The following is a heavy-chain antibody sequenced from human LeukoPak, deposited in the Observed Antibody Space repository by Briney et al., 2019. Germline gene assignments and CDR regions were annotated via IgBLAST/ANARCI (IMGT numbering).Heavy chain of an antibody. V-gene: IGHV1-8*01. CDR2: MNPNSGNT. D-gene: IGHD2-15*01. J-gene: IGHJ6*02. CDR3: ARVRASKYFSGGSCHYYYYGMDV. CDR1: GYTFTSYD. Sequence: ASVKVSCKASGYTFTSYDINWVRQAPGQGLEWMGWMNPNSGNTGYAQKFQGRVTMTRNTSISTAYMELSSLRSEDTAVYYCARVRASKYFSGGSCHYYYYGMDVWGQGTTVTVSS.